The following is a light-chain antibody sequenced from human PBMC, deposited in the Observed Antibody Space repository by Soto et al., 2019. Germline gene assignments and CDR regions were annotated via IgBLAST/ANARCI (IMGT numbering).Light chain of an antibody. Sequence: QSVLTQPPSASGAPGQGVSLSCSGTSSNIGFNTVNWYQQLPGAAPKVLIHSDYQRPSGVPDRFSAFKSGTSATLAISGLQSEDEADYYCATWDDKMNGYVFGTGTKVTVL. CDR1: SSNIGFNT. CDR2: SDY. J-gene: IGLJ1*01. V-gene: IGLV1-44*01. CDR3: ATWDDKMNGYV.